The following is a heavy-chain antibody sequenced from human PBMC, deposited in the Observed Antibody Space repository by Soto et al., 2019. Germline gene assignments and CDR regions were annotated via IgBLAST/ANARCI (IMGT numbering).Heavy chain of an antibody. D-gene: IGHD3-22*01. J-gene: IGHJ4*02. CDR3: ARSYYDSSGYPYFDY. Sequence: TLSLTCTVSGGSISSSSYYWGWIRQPPGKGLEWIGSIYYSGSTYYNPSLKSRVTISVDTSKNQFSLKLSSVTAADTAVYYCARSYYDSSGYPYFDYWGQGTLVTVSS. CDR1: GGSISSSSYY. V-gene: IGHV4-39*01. CDR2: IYYSGST.